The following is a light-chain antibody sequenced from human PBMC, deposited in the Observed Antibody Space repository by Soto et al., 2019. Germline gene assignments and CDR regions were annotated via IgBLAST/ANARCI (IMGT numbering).Light chain of an antibody. CDR2: DAS. CDR1: QSISKW. V-gene: IGKV1-5*01. J-gene: IGKJ1*01. Sequence: MQMTQSPSTLSGSVGDRVAISCRASQSISKWLAWSQQKPGKAPKLLIYDASTLETGVPSRFSGSASGTEFTLTISSLQPDDFATYYCQQYSTFLWTFGQGTKV. CDR3: QQYSTFLWT.